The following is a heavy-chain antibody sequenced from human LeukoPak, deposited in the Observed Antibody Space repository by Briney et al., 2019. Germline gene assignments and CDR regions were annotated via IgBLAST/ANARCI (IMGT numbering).Heavy chain of an antibody. D-gene: IGHD3-10*01. J-gene: IGHJ4*02. CDR2: ISGDGYDI. CDR1: GFSFSDNY. Sequence: PGGSLRLSCATSGFSFSDNYMSWIRQAPGKGLQWLSYISGDGYDINYADSVKGRFTVARDNAKNSLYLQMNNLRAEDTAVYYCARDKYGSGSYSWSKRLDSWGQGTLVTVSS. V-gene: IGHV3-11*04. CDR3: ARDKYGSGSYSWSKRLDS.